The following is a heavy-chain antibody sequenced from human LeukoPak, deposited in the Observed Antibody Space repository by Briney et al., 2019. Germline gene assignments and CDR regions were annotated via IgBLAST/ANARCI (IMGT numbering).Heavy chain of an antibody. Sequence: GGSLRLFCAASAFTFTNYDFHWVPQAPGKGLEWVAFIRHDGSDKYYADSVKGRFTISRDNSKNTLYLKMSSPRAEDTAVYYCAKGDYWGQGTLVTVSS. CDR1: AFTFTNYD. CDR3: AKGDY. V-gene: IGHV3-30*02. J-gene: IGHJ4*02. CDR2: IRHDGSDK.